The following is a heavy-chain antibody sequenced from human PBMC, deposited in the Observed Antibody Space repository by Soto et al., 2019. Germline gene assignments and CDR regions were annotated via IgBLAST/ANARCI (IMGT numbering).Heavy chain of an antibody. V-gene: IGHV3-15*07. Sequence: EVQLEESGGGLIKPGESLTLSCAASDFILSDAWMKWVRQAPGKGLEWVGRIKSKAHGGTTDYAAPLKGRFTILRDDSKNTLYLQMNSRQTEDTAMYYFASYRDSSGLRRYDYCGQGALVTVSS. CDR1: DFILSDAW. CDR2: IKSKAHGGTT. D-gene: IGHD3-22*01. J-gene: IGHJ4*02. CDR3: ASYRDSSGLRRYDY.